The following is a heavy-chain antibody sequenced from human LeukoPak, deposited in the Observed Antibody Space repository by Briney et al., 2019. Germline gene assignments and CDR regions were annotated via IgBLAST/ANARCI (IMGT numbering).Heavy chain of an antibody. D-gene: IGHD1-1*01. CDR3: AKGNWRYFDY. J-gene: IGHJ4*02. V-gene: IGHV3-23*01. CDR2: ISGSGGST. Sequence: GGSLRLSCAASGFTFSTYVMSWVRQAPGKGLEWVSAISGSGGSTYYADSVKGRFTISRDNSKNTLYLQMNSLGAEDTAVYYCAKGNWRYFDYWGQGTLVTVSS. CDR1: GFTFSTYV.